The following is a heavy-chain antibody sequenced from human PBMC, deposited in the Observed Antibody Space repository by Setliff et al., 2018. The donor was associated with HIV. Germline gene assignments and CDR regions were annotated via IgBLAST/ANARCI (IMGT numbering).Heavy chain of an antibody. J-gene: IGHJ3*01. CDR2: IYRDGAT. V-gene: IGHV3-53*01. CDR3: AKGTNYDLLTGYHAFDV. CDR1: GFTVSDNY. Sequence: GGSLRLSCAASGFTVSDNYMSWVRQAPGKGLEWVSVIYRDGATYYADSVKGRFTISRDNSKNTLYLQMNSLSAEDTAVFYCAKGTNYDLLTGYHAFDVWGQGTMVTVSS. D-gene: IGHD3-9*01.